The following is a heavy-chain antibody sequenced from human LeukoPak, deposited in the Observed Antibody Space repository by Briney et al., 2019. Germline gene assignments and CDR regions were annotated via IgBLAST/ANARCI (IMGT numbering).Heavy chain of an antibody. V-gene: IGHV3-48*03. CDR1: GFTFSSYE. CDR2: ISTGGSTT. J-gene: IGHJ4*02. Sequence: PGGSLRLSCAASGFTFSSYEMIWVRQAPGKGLEWLSYISTGGSTTYYADSVKGRFTTSRDNAKSSLYLQMNSLSAEDTAVYYCVRETGGTYREFDYWGQGTLVTVSS. D-gene: IGHD1-26*01. CDR3: VRETGGTYREFDY.